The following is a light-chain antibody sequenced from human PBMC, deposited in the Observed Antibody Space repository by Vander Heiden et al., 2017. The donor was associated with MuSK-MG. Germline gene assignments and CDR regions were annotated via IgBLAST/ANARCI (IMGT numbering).Light chain of an antibody. Sequence: DIVLTQSPGTLSLSPGERATLSCRASQSVSYSYLAWYQQKPGQAPRLLIYGASSRATGIPDRCSGSGSGTDFTLTISRLEPEDFAVYYCQQYASSPSTFGQGTRLEIK. V-gene: IGKV3-20*01. J-gene: IGKJ5*01. CDR1: QSVSYSY. CDR3: QQYASSPST. CDR2: GAS.